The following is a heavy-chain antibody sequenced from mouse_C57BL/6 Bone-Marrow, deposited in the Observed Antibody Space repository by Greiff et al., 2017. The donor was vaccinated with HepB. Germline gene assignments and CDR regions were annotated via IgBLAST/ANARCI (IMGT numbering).Heavy chain of an antibody. CDR2: IYPSDSET. V-gene: IGHV1-61*01. CDR1: GYTFTSYW. Sequence: QVQLQQPGAELVRPGSSVKLSCKASGYTFTSYWMDWVKQRPGQGLEWIGNIYPSDSETHYNQKFKDKATLTADKSSSTAYMQLSSLTSEDSAVYYCAGSKALRTWFAYWGQGTLVTVSA. CDR3: AGSKALRTWFAY. D-gene: IGHD1-1*01. J-gene: IGHJ3*01.